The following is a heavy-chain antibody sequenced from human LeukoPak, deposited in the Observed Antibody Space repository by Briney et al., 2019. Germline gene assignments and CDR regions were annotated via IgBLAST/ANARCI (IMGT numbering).Heavy chain of an antibody. CDR3: AKGDKPVIAMVKFDY. J-gene: IGHJ4*02. V-gene: IGHV3-23*01. CDR1: GFTFSSYE. D-gene: IGHD5-18*01. CDR2: ISGSGTNT. Sequence: PGGSLRLSCAASGFTFSSYEMNWVRQAPGKGLEWVSGISGSGTNTYYADSVKGRFTISRDNSKNTLYMQMNSLRAEDTAVYYCAKGDKPVIAMVKFDYWGQGTLVTVSS.